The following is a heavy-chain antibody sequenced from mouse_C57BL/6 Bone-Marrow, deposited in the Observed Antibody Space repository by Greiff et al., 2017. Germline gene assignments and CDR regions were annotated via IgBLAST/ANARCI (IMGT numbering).Heavy chain of an antibody. D-gene: IGHD1-1*01. J-gene: IGHJ2*01. CDR2: IYPGSGGT. CDR3: ARKVSSSDLYFDY. Sequence: QVQLQQSGAELVRPGTSVKVSCKASGYAFTNYLIEWVKQRPGQGLEWIGVIYPGSGGTNYNEKFKGKATLTADKSSSTAYMQLSSLTSEDSAVFFCARKVSSSDLYFDYWGQGTTLTVSS. V-gene: IGHV1-54*01. CDR1: GYAFTNYL.